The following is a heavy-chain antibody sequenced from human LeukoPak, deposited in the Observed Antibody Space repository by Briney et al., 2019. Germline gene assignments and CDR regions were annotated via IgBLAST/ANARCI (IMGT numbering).Heavy chain of an antibody. V-gene: IGHV1-69*16. Sequence: SVKVSCKASGGTFSSYTISWVRQAPGQGLEWMGRIIPILGIANYAQKFQGRVTLTTDESASTAYMELSSLRFEDTAVYYCARGTMKNYYDSSAWGQGTLVTVSS. J-gene: IGHJ4*02. CDR3: ARGTMKNYYDSSA. CDR2: IIPILGIA. D-gene: IGHD3-22*01. CDR1: GGTFSSYT.